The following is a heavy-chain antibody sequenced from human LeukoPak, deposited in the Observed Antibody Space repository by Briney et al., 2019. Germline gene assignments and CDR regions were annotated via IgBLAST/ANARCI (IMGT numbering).Heavy chain of an antibody. Sequence: GGSLRLSCAASGFTFSSYSMNWVGRAPGRGLEWVSSISSSSSYIYYADSVKGRFTISRDNAKNSLYLQMNSLRAEDTAVYYCARDLWGQLAGEFDYWGQGTLVTVSS. D-gene: IGHD6-13*01. J-gene: IGHJ4*02. CDR3: ARDLWGQLAGEFDY. CDR2: ISSSSSYI. V-gene: IGHV3-21*01. CDR1: GFTFSSYS.